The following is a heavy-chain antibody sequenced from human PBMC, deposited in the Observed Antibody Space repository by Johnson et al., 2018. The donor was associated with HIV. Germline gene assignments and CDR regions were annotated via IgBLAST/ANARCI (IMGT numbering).Heavy chain of an antibody. D-gene: IGHD3-22*01. CDR2: ISYDGSNK. Sequence: VQLVESGGGVVQPGRSLRLSCAASGFTFSSYAMHWVRQAPGKGLEWVAVISYDGSNKYYAYSVKGRFTISRDNSKNTLYLQMNSLRAEDTAVYYCARESGGYYDSSAREAFDIWGQGTMVTVSS. CDR1: GFTFSSYA. J-gene: IGHJ3*02. CDR3: ARESGGYYDSSAREAFDI. V-gene: IGHV3-30-3*01.